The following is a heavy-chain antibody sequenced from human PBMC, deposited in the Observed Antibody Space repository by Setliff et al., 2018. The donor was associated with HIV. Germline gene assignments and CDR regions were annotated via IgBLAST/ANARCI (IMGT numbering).Heavy chain of an antibody. CDR2: IYYSGST. D-gene: IGHD3-22*01. V-gene: IGHV4-31*03. CDR1: GGSISSGGYY. CDR3: ARGTLYYYATGGYSYFDY. Sequence: LSLTCTVSGGSISSGGYYWSWIRQHPGKGLEWIGYIYYSGSTYYNPSLKSRVTISVDTSKNQFSLKLSSVTAADTAVFYCARGTLYYYATGGYSYFDYWGQGTLVTVSS. J-gene: IGHJ4*02.